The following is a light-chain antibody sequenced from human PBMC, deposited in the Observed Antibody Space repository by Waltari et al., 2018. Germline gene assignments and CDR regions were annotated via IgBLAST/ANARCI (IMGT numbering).Light chain of an antibody. V-gene: IGKV1-39*01. CDR2: AAS. J-gene: IGKJ1*01. CDR3: QQSYSTPRT. CDR1: QSISSY. Sequence: DIQMTQSPSSLSASVGDRVTITCRASQSISSYLNWYQQKPGKAPKLLIYAASSLLSGVPSRFSGSGSGTDFTLTISSQQPEDFATYYCQQSYSTPRTFGQGTKVEIK.